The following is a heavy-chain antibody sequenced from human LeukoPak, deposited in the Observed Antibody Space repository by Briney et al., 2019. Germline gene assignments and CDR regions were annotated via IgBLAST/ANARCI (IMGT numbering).Heavy chain of an antibody. J-gene: IGHJ4*02. CDR3: ARDRRGDYDDY. Sequence: GGSLRLSCAASGFTFSSYSMNWVRQAPGKGLEWVSSISGSSNYIYYADSVKGRFTISRDNAKNSLYLQMNSLRAEDTAVYYCARDRRGDYDDYWGQGTLVTVSS. CDR1: GFTFSSYS. V-gene: IGHV3-21*01. CDR2: ISGSSNYI. D-gene: IGHD4-17*01.